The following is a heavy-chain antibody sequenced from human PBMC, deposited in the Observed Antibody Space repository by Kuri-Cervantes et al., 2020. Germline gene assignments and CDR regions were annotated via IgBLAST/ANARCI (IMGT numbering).Heavy chain of an antibody. CDR3: ARDRDYFDY. CDR1: GFTFSSYS. D-gene: IGHD3-10*01. CDR2: ISSSSSYT. J-gene: IGHJ4*02. V-gene: IGHV3-21*04. Sequence: GGSLRLSCAASGFTFSSYSMNWVRQAPGKGLEWVSSISSSSSYTYYADSVKGRFTISRDNSKNTLYLQMNSLRAEDTAVYYCARDRDYFDYWGQGTLVTVSS.